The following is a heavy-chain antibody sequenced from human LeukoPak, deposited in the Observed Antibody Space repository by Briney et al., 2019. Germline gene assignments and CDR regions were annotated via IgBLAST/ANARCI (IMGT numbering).Heavy chain of an antibody. CDR3: ASYNPYY. J-gene: IGHJ4*02. Sequence: GGSLRLSCAASGFTVSSNYMTWVRQAQGKGLEWVSVIYSGGITYYADSVKGRFTISRDNSKKTIYLQMNSLRAEDTAVYYCASYNPYYWGQGTLVTVSS. CDR1: GFTVSSNY. D-gene: IGHD1-1*01. V-gene: IGHV3-53*01. CDR2: IYSGGIT.